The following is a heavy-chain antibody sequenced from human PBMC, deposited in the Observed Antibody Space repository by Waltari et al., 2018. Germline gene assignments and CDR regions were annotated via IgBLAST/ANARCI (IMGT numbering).Heavy chain of an antibody. CDR2: INHSGST. V-gene: IGHV4-34*01. J-gene: IGHJ6*02. D-gene: IGHD2-2*01. Sequence: QVQLQQWGAGLLKPSETLSLTCAVYGGSFSGYYWSWIRQPPGKGLEWIGEINHSGSTNYNPSLKSRVTRSVDTSKNQFSLKLSSVTAADTAVYYCARDLGYCSSTSCFYYYYYGMDVWGQGTTVTVSS. CDR1: GGSFSGYY. CDR3: ARDLGYCSSTSCFYYYYYGMDV.